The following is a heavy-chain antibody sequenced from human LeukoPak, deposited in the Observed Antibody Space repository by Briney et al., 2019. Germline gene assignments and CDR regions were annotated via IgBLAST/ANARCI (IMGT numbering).Heavy chain of an antibody. J-gene: IGHJ4*02. D-gene: IGHD6-13*01. CDR3: AKDAGYSSSWCGY. V-gene: IGHV3-23*01. CDR2: ISGSGGST. Sequence: GGSLRLSRAASGFTCSSYAMSWVRQAPGKGLEWVSAISGSGGSTYYADSVKGRFTISRDNSKNTLYLQMNSLRTEDTAVYYCAKDAGYSSSWCGYWGQGALVTVSS. CDR1: GFTCSSYA.